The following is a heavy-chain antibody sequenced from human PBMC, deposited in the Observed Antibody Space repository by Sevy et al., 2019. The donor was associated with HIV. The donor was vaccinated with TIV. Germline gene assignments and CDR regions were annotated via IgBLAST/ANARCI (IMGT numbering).Heavy chain of an antibody. CDR3: AGEPRHHPSTVFGVVVIDAFDI. J-gene: IGHJ3*02. D-gene: IGHD3-3*01. CDR1: GGSVSSGSYY. Sequence: SETLSLTCTVSGGSVSSGSYYWSWIRQPPGKGLEWIGYIYYSGSTNYNPSLKSRVTISVDTSKNQFSLKLSSVTAADTGVYFWAGEPRHHPSTVFGVVVIDAFDIWGQGTMVTVSS. V-gene: IGHV4-61*01. CDR2: IYYSGST.